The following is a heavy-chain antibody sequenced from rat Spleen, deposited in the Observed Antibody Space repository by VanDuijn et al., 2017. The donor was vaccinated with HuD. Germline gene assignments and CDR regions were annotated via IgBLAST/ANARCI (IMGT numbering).Heavy chain of an antibody. V-gene: IGHV5-7*01. D-gene: IGHD1-11*01. CDR2: ISYDGGSL. CDR3: SRGGATRFDY. J-gene: IGHJ2*01. Sequence: EVQLVESGGGLVQPGRSLKLSCAASGFTFSDYNMAWVRQAPKKGLEWVATISYDGGSLFYRDSVKGRFTVSRDNEQNTLYLQMNSLRSEDTATYYCSRGGATRFDYWGQGVMVTVSS. CDR1: GFTFSDYN.